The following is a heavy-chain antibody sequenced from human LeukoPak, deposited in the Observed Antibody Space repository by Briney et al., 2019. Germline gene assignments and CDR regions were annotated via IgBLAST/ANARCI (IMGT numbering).Heavy chain of an antibody. D-gene: IGHD2-21*02. J-gene: IGHJ4*02. V-gene: IGHV3-23*01. CDR1: GFTFTGHT. CDR2: IGGRDDRT. CDR3: ARYGLTAALDF. Sequence: GGSLRLSCAASGFTFTGHTMTWLRQAPGKGLEWVSIIGGRDDRTYYADSVKGRFTISRDNSKNTLYLQMNSLRAEDTAVYYCARYGLTAALDFWGQGTLVTVSS.